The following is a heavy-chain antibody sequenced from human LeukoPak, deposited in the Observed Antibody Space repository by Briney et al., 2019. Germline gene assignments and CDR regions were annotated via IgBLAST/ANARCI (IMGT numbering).Heavy chain of an antibody. J-gene: IGHJ4*02. CDR1: GFPFNNYG. CDR3: AKDRETTASGTFDF. V-gene: IGHV3-30*18. D-gene: IGHD6-13*01. CDR2: ISDDGRNK. Sequence: PGGSLRLSCAASGFPFNNYGMHYVRQAPGKGLEWVAVISDDGRNKNYADSVKGRFTISRDSSNNTLYLQMNSLRAEDTGVYFCAKDRETTASGTFDFRGQGTLVTVSS.